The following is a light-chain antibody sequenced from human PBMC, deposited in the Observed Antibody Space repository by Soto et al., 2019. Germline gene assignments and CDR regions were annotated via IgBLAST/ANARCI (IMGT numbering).Light chain of an antibody. J-gene: IGKJ1*01. V-gene: IGKV3-20*01. CDR2: GAS. CDR3: QQYGSSYPWT. CDR1: QSVSSNY. Sequence: IWLTQSPGALSLSRGEIATLCARSRQSVSSNYLAGYQQKPGQAPRLLIYGASSRATGIPDRFSGSGSGTDFTLTIRRLEPEDFAVYYCQQYGSSYPWTFGQGTKVDIK.